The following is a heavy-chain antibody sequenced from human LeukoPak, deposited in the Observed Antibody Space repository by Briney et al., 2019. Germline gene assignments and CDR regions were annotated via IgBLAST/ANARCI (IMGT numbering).Heavy chain of an antibody. CDR1: GGSFSGYY. V-gene: IGHV4-34*01. CDR3: ARGGSLWWLRLFDY. J-gene: IGHJ4*02. CDR2: INHSGST. D-gene: IGHD5-12*01. Sequence: SETLSLTCAVYGGSFSGYYWSWLRQPPGKGLEWIGEINHSGSTNYNPSLKSRVTISVDTSKNQFSLKRSSVTAADTAVYYCARGGSLWWLRLFDYWGQGTLVTVSS.